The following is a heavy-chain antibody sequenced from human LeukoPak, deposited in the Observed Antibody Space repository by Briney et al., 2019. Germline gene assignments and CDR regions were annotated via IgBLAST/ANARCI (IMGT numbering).Heavy chain of an antibody. Sequence: GGSLRLSCAASGFTVSNNYMNWVRQAPAKGLERVSLIYSGGTTKYADSVKGRFTISRDNSKNIHYLQMNSLRVEDTAMYYCARDPPGIAASGTGGWGQGTLVTVSS. D-gene: IGHD6-13*01. CDR1: GFTVSNNY. CDR2: IYSGGTT. CDR3: ARDPPGIAASGTGG. V-gene: IGHV3-53*01. J-gene: IGHJ4*02.